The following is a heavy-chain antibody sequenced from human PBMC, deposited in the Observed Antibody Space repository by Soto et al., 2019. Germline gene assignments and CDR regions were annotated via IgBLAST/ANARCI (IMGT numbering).Heavy chain of an antibody. V-gene: IGHV6-1*01. J-gene: IGHJ4*02. Sequence: SQTLSLTCAISGDRVSINRAAWNWIRQSPSSGLEWLGRTYYRSKKYNDYAGSVKRRITINTGTSKKKFYLQLNSVTPEDTAVYYCARGTVLIDYWGQGPLFTVSS. CDR2: TYYRSKKYN. CDR3: ARGTVLIDY. D-gene: IGHD1-1*01. CDR1: GDRVSINRAA.